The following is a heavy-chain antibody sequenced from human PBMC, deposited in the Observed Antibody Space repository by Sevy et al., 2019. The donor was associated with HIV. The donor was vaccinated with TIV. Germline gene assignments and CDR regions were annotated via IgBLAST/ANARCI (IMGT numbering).Heavy chain of an antibody. CDR2: ISNSGSAK. J-gene: IGHJ4*02. CDR3: ARDLPPSATTVAHFDF. Sequence: GGSLRLSCTASGFPFGSYEMNWVRQAPGKGLEWVSYISNSGSAKYYSDSVRGRFTISRDNAKNSLYLQMNSLRAEDTAVYYCARDLPPSATTVAHFDFWGRGTLVTVSS. D-gene: IGHD4-17*01. V-gene: IGHV3-48*03. CDR1: GFPFGSYE.